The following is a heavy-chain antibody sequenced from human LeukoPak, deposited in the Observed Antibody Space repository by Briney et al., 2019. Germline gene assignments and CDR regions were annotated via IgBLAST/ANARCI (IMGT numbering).Heavy chain of an antibody. D-gene: IGHD2-21*02. J-gene: IGHJ4*02. CDR3: ARGSGDWTYYFDY. Sequence: SETLSLTCTVSGYSISSGYLWGWIRQPPGKGLEWIGSTYHGGTTYSNPSLKSRVIISEDTSKNQFSLKLSSVTAADAAVYYCARGSGDWTYYFDYWGQGTLVTVSS. CDR2: TYHGGTT. V-gene: IGHV4-38-2*02. CDR1: GYSISSGYL.